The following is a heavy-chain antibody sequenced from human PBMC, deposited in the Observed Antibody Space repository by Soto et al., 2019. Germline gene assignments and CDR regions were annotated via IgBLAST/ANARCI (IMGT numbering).Heavy chain of an antibody. D-gene: IGHD5-18*01. CDR1: GGSISSYY. V-gene: IGHV4-59*01. J-gene: IGHJ5*02. CDR2: IYYSGST. Sequence: SETLSLTCTVSGGSISSYYWSWIRQPPGKGLEWIGYIYYSGSTNYNPSLKSRVTISVDTSKNQFSLKLSSVTAADTAVYYCAATAMVTSKKVGWFDPWGQGTLVTVSS. CDR3: AATAMVTSKKVGWFDP.